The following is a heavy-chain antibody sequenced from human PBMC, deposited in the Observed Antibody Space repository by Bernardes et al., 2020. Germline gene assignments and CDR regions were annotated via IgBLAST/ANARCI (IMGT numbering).Heavy chain of an antibody. CDR2: ISYDGRNK. D-gene: IGHD3-10*01. V-gene: IGHV3-30*18. CDR1: GFTFSSYG. Sequence: GGSLRLSCSPSGFTFSSYGMHWVRQAPGKGLGWVAVISYDGRNKYYADSVKGRSTISRDNSKNTLYLQMNSLRAEDTAVYYCAKDRDVWFGELLYDFDYWGQGTLVTVSS. CDR3: AKDRDVWFGELLYDFDY. J-gene: IGHJ4*02.